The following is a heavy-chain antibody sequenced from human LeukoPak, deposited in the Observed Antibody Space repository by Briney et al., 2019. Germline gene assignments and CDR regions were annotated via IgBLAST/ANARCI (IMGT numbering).Heavy chain of an antibody. D-gene: IGHD4-17*01. V-gene: IGHV3-15*07. CDR1: GFTFNLAW. Sequence: AGGSLRLSCAASGFTFNLAWINWVRQAPGKGLEWVGRIKNKIDGGTTDYAAPVKGRFTISRDDSKNTVYLQMNSLKSEDTALYYCNTDGDYGDYVDSWGQGTPVTVSS. J-gene: IGHJ4*02. CDR3: NTDGDYGDYVDS. CDR2: IKNKIDGGTT.